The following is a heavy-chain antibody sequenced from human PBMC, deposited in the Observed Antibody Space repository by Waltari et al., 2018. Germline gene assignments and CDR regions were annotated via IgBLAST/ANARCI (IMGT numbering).Heavy chain of an antibody. Sequence: QLQLQESGPGLVKPSETLSLTCTVSGGSISSSSYYWGWIRQPPGKGLEWIGSIYYSGSTYYHPSLKSRVTLSVATSKNQFSLKLSSVTAADTAVYYCAQTSIAVAGEEDYWGQGTLVTVSS. CDR3: AQTSIAVAGEEDY. D-gene: IGHD6-19*01. CDR1: GGSISSSSYY. CDR2: IYYSGST. V-gene: IGHV4-39*07. J-gene: IGHJ4*02.